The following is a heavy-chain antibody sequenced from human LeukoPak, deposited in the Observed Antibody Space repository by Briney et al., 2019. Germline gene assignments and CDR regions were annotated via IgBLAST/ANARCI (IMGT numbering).Heavy chain of an antibody. CDR2: IYYSGST. CDR1: GGSISSYY. J-gene: IGHJ6*02. V-gene: IGHV4-59*01. Sequence: SETLSLTCTVSGGSISSYYWSWIRQPPGKGLEWIGYIYYSGSTNYNPSLKSRVTISVDTSKNQFSLKLSSVTAADTAVYYCARAGRDYDYVWGSYRSDYYYGMDVWGQGTTVTVSS. D-gene: IGHD3-16*02. CDR3: ARAGRDYDYVWGSYRSDYYYGMDV.